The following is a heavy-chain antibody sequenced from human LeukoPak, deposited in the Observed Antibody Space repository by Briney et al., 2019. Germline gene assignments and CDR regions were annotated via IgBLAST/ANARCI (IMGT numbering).Heavy chain of an antibody. Sequence: PGGSLRLSCAASGFTFSSYWMHWVRQAPGKGLVWVSRINSDGSSTSYADSVKGRFTISRDNAKNSLYLQMNSLRAEDTAVYYCARETPYSSSWRFDYWGQGTLVTVSS. CDR1: GFTFSSYW. CDR2: INSDGSST. D-gene: IGHD6-13*01. V-gene: IGHV3-74*01. CDR3: ARETPYSSSWRFDY. J-gene: IGHJ4*02.